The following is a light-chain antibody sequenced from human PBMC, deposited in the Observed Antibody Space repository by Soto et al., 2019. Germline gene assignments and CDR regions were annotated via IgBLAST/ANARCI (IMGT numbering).Light chain of an antibody. V-gene: IGKV3-11*01. CDR3: HQDTSCPPHP. CDR1: PCASGY. CDR2: GAS. Sequence: EVGLSQSPATLTLPTGETATLHCRASPCASGYIGWYQQKPGQAPSLLISGASSVATGIPDRFSGSGSGTGFTLTIGGLEPGDSAVYYCHQDTSCPPHPFGQRRRLEI. J-gene: IGKJ5*01.